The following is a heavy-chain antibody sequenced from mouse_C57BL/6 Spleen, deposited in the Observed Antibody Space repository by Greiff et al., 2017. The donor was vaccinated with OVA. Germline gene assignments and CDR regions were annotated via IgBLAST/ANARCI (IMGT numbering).Heavy chain of an antibody. CDR3: ARYLLWLRQGAMDY. CDR1: GFTFTDYY. J-gene: IGHJ4*01. CDR2: IRNKANGYTT. D-gene: IGHD2-2*01. V-gene: IGHV7-3*01. Sequence: EVMLVASGGGLVQPGGSLSLSCAASGFTFTDYYMSWVRQPPGKALEWLGFIRNKANGYTTEYSASVKGRFTISRDNSQSILYLQMNALRAEDSATYYCARYLLWLRQGAMDYWGQGTSVTVSS.